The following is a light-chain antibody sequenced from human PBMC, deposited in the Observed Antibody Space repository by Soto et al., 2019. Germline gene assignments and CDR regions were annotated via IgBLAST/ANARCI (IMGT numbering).Light chain of an antibody. CDR2: AAS. CDR3: QQVDAYPST. Sequence: QLTQSPSSLSASVGDRVTITCRASQGISSFLAWYQQKPGKAPNLLIYAASTLQTGVPSRFSGGGSGTDFTLTIDNLQPEDFATYYCQQVDAYPSTFGGGTKVE. J-gene: IGKJ4*01. CDR1: QGISSF. V-gene: IGKV1-9*01.